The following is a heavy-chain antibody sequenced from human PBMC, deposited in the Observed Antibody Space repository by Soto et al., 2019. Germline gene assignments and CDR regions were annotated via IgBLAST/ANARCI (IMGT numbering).Heavy chain of an antibody. Sequence: QVQLQESGPGLVNPSGTLSLTCAVSGGSLSSSNWWSWVRQPPGKALEWLGEIFDSGSTKYNPSLNSRVTLSADQSKNHLSLRLSSVTAADTAVYYCVHHGGDPYYHDFWGQGSLVTVSS. CDR1: GGSLSSSNW. V-gene: IGHV4-4*02. J-gene: IGHJ4*01. CDR2: IFDSGST. D-gene: IGHD4-17*01. CDR3: VHHGGDPYYHDF.